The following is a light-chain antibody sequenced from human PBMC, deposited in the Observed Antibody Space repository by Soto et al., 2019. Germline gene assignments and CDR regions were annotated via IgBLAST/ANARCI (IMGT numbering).Light chain of an antibody. Sequence: EIVMTQSPATLSVSPGERASLSCRAIQSVVSNLAWYQQTAGQAPRLLIYGASTRATGIPARFSGSGSGTEFTLTISSLQAEDFAVYSCQQYTNWPYTFGQGTKLEIK. CDR1: QSVVSN. V-gene: IGKV3-15*01. J-gene: IGKJ2*01. CDR2: GAS. CDR3: QQYTNWPYT.